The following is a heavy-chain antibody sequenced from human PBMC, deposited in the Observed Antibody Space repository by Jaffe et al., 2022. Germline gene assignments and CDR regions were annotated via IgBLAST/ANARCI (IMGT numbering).Heavy chain of an antibody. Sequence: QVQLQQWGAGLLKPSETLSLTCAVYGGSFSGYYWSWIRQPPGKGLEWIGEINHSGSTNYNPSLKSRVTISVDTSKNQFSLKLSSVTAADTAVYYCARGPSKYCSSTSCYYYYYYMDVWGKGTTVTVSS. D-gene: IGHD2-2*01. J-gene: IGHJ6*03. CDR3: ARGPSKYCSSTSCYYYYYYMDV. CDR1: GGSFSGYY. V-gene: IGHV4-34*01. CDR2: INHSGST.